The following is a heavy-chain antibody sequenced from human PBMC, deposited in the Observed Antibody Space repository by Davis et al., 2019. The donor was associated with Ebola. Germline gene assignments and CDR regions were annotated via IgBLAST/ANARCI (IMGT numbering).Heavy chain of an antibody. V-gene: IGHV4-59*11. D-gene: IGHD5/OR15-5a*01. CDR2: IHSSGNT. CDR3: ARGRHLSVSPFAY. J-gene: IGHJ4*02. Sequence: PSETLSLTCLVSGGSISSPFWTWIRQSPGKGLEWIGYIHSSGNTNYNPSFKSRFPVSLDASKSQSSLKLSSVTAADTAVYYCARGRHLSVSPFAYWGQGILVTVSP. CDR1: GGSISSPF.